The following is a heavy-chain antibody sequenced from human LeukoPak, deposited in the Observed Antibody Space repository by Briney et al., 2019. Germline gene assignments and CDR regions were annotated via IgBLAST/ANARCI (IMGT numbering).Heavy chain of an antibody. CDR3: AKEARSSSWYGEYFQH. D-gene: IGHD6-13*01. Sequence: GGSLSLSCAASGFTFSSYGMHWVRQAPGKGLEWVAVIWYDGSNKYYADSVKGRFTISRDNTKNTLYLQMNSLRAEDTAVYYCAKEARSSSWYGEYFQHWGQGTLVTVSS. J-gene: IGHJ1*01. V-gene: IGHV3-33*06. CDR1: GFTFSSYG. CDR2: IWYDGSNK.